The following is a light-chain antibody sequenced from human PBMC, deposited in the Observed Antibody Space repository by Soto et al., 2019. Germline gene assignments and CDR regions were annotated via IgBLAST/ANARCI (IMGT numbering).Light chain of an antibody. CDR3: LQPISDPLT. Sequence: DIQMTQSPSSLSVSVGDRVTITCRASQGIRNDVGWYQQKPGKAPKRLIYCVSSLQSGVPARFSGSGAGTEFTLTISSLQPEDFATSYCLQPISDPLTFGGGTKVEIK. J-gene: IGKJ4*01. CDR1: QGIRND. V-gene: IGKV1-17*01. CDR2: CVS.